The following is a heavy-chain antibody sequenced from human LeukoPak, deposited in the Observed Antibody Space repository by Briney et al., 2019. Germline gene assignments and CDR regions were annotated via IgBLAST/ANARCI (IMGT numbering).Heavy chain of an antibody. CDR3: ARDADGGDSVTD. J-gene: IGHJ4*02. CDR1: GYTFTGYY. V-gene: IGHV1-2*02. D-gene: IGHD2-21*01. Sequence: ASVKVSCKASGYTFTGYYMHWVRQAPGQGLEWMEWINPNSGGTNYAQKFQGRVTMTRDTSISTAYMELSRLRSDDTAVYYCARDADGGDSVTDWGQGTLVTVSS. CDR2: INPNSGGT.